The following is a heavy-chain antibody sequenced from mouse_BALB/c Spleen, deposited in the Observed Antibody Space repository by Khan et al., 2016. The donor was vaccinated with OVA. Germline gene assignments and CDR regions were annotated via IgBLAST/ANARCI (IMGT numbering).Heavy chain of an antibody. CDR2: ISNGGGNS. CDR3: ARHSAIWEGVNAMDS. Sequence: EVELVESGGGLVQSGGSLKLSCAASGFTFSSYTMSWVRQTPEKRLEWVAYISNGGGNSYYPDTVKGRFTISRDNAKDTLYLQMSSLKSKDTAMYYCARHSAIWEGVNAMDSWGQGTSVTVSS. CDR1: GFTFSSYT. J-gene: IGHJ4*01. V-gene: IGHV5-12-2*01. D-gene: IGHD4-1*01.